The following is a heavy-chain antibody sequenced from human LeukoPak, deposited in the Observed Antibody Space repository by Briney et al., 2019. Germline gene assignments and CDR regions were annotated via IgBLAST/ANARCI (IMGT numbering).Heavy chain of an antibody. CDR2: IYHSEST. Sequence: SETLSLTCAVSGASISSGGYSWSWIRQPPGKGLEWIGYIYHSESTNYNPSLKSRVTISADTSKSQFSLKLSSVTAADTAVYYCAGSYGSGNYFGDWGQGTLVTVSS. J-gene: IGHJ4*02. CDR3: AGSYGSGNYFGD. CDR1: GASISSGGYS. D-gene: IGHD3-10*01. V-gene: IGHV4-30-2*01.